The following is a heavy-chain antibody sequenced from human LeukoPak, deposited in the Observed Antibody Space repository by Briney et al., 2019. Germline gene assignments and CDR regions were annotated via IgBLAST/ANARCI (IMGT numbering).Heavy chain of an antibody. CDR1: GGTFVSSYG. Sequence: GASAKVSCKASGGTFVSSYGISWVRQAPGQGLEWMGGIIPIFGSANYAQMFQGRVTITADDSTSTAYMELGSLRSEDTAVYYCARATRYNWNDRNPYYFDYWGQGTLVTVSS. CDR3: ARATRYNWNDRNPYYFDY. V-gene: IGHV1-69*13. CDR2: IIPIFGSA. J-gene: IGHJ4*02. D-gene: IGHD1-20*01.